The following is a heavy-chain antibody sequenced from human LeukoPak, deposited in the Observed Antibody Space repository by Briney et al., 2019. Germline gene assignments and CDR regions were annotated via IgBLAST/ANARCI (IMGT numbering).Heavy chain of an antibody. J-gene: IGHJ4*02. V-gene: IGHV3-48*03. CDR3: AKDRRNIAVAGPDY. CDR2: ISSSGSTI. D-gene: IGHD6-19*01. CDR1: GFTFSSYE. Sequence: GGSLRLSCAASGFTFSSYEMNWVRQAPGKGLEWVSYISSSGSTIYYADSVKGRFTISRDNAKNSLYLQMNSLRAEDTAVYYCAKDRRNIAVAGPDYWGQGTLVTVSS.